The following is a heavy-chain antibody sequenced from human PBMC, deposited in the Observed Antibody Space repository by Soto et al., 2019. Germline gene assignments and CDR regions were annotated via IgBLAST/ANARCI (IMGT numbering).Heavy chain of an antibody. CDR3: AREGGIVRASSAFDY. V-gene: IGHV3-21*01. J-gene: IGHJ4*02. CDR2: INGRGNYI. CDR1: GFTFSTYS. D-gene: IGHD1-26*01. Sequence: GGSLRLSCAASGFTFSTYSMNWVRQAPGKGLEWVSSINGRGNYIYYTDSVKSRFTISRDNAKNSLYLQMNSLRVEDTAVYYCAREGGIVRASSAFDYWGQGTLVTVSS.